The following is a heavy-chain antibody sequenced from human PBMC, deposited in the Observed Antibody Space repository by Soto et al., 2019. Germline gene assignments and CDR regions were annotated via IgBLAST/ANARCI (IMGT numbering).Heavy chain of an antibody. CDR2: IIPILGIA. V-gene: IGHV1-69*02. J-gene: IGHJ4*02. CDR1: GGTFSSYT. Sequence: QVQLVQSGAEVKKPGSSVKVSCKASGGTFSSYTISWVRQAPGQGLEWMGRIIPILGIANYAQKFQGRVTITADKSTSTAYRELTSLRSEDTAVYYCAMEYCSSTSCDRDYWGQGTLVTVSS. CDR3: AMEYCSSTSCDRDY. D-gene: IGHD2-2*02.